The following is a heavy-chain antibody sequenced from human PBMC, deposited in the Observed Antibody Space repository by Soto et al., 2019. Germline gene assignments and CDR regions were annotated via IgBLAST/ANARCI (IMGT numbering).Heavy chain of an antibody. Sequence: SLRLSCAASVFTFGTYGMHWVRQAPGKGLEWVAGIWYDGSVKTYADSVKGRFSISRDNSQNTVYLQMNTLRAGDTAVYYCARADCGGQCPCDYWGQGTLVTVSS. CDR2: IWYDGSVK. D-gene: IGHD2-21*01. J-gene: IGHJ4*02. V-gene: IGHV3-33*01. CDR1: VFTFGTYG. CDR3: ARADCGGQCPCDY.